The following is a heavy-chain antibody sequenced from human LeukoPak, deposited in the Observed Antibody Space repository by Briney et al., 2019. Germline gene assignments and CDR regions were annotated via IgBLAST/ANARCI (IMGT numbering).Heavy chain of an antibody. CDR1: GGSFSGYY. D-gene: IGHD1-14*01. CDR2: INHSGSI. J-gene: IGHJ6*02. V-gene: IGHV4-34*01. CDR3: ATLTSTTLYYYYGMDV. Sequence: SETLSLTCAVYGGSFSGYYWSWIRQPPGKGLEWIGEINHSGSINYNPSLKSRVTISVDTSKNQFPLKLSSVTAADTAVYYCATLTSTTLYYYYGMDVWGQGTTVTVSS.